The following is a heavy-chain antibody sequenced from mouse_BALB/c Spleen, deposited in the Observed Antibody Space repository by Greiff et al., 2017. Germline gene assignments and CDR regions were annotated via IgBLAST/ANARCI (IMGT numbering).Heavy chain of an antibody. D-gene: IGHD2-10*02. CDR3: AREGYGNSEAY. CDR2: ISSGGST. V-gene: IGHV5-6-5*01. CDR1: GFTFSSYA. J-gene: IGHJ2*01. Sequence: EVKLMESGGGLVKPGGSLKLSCAASGFTFSSYAMSWVRQTPEKRLEWVASISSGGSTYYPDSVKGRFTISRDNAKNILYLQMSSLRSEDTAMYYCAREGYGNSEAYWGQGTTLTVSS.